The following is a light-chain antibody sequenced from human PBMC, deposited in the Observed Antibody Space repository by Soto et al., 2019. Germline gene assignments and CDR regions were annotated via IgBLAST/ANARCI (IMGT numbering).Light chain of an antibody. CDR1: SSDVGGYNY. J-gene: IGLJ1*01. Sequence: QSALTQPASVSGSAGQSITISCTGTSSDVGGYNYVSWYQQHPGKAPKLIISEVSKRPPGVPDRFSGSKSGNTASLTVSGLQAEDEADYYCTSHAGSNNYVFGTGTKVTV. V-gene: IGLV2-8*01. CDR2: EVS. CDR3: TSHAGSNNYV.